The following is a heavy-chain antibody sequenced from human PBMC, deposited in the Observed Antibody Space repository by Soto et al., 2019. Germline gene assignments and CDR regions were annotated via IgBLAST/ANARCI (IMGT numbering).Heavy chain of an antibody. J-gene: IGHJ4*02. D-gene: IGHD3-10*01. CDR2: IIPILGIA. CDR3: AREEYYYGSGAFFAY. CDR1: GGTFSSYT. Sequence: QVQLVQSGAEVKKPGSSVKVSCKASGGTFSSYTISWVRQAPGQGLEWMGRIIPILGIANYAQKFQGRVTITADKPTSTAYRELSSLRPEDTAVYYCAREEYYYGSGAFFAYWGQGPLVTVSS. V-gene: IGHV1-69*08.